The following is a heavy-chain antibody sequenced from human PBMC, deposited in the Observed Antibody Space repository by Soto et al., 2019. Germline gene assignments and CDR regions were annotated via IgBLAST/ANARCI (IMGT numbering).Heavy chain of an antibody. CDR2: INAGNGNT. V-gene: IGHV1-3*05. D-gene: IGHD2-21*02. J-gene: IGHJ4*02. CDR3: ARSIVVVTALDY. Sequence: QVQLVQSGAEEKKPGASVKVSCKASGYTFTSYAMHWVRQAPGQRLEWMGWINAGNGNTKYSQKFQGRVTITRDTSARTAYRELSSLRSEATAVYYCARSIVVVTALDYWGQGPLVTVSS. CDR1: GYTFTSYA.